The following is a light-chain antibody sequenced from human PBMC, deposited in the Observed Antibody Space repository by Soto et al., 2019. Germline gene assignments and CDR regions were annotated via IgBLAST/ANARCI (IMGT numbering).Light chain of an antibody. V-gene: IGLV2-23*02. CDR1: SSDVGSYNL. J-gene: IGLJ3*02. Sequence: QSALTQPASVSGSPGQSITISCTGTSSDVGSYNLVSWYQQHPGKAPTLMIYEVTKRPSGVSNRFSGSKSGSTASLTISGLQAEDEADYYCCSYAGSSIWVFGGGTQLTVL. CDR3: CSYAGSSIWV. CDR2: EVT.